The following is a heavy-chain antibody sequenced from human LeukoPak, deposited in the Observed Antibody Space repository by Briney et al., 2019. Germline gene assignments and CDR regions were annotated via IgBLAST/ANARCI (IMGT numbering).Heavy chain of an antibody. V-gene: IGHV1-2*02. CDR2: INPNSGGT. Sequence: ASVKVSCKASGYTFTGYYMHWVRQAPGQGLEWMGWINPNSGGTNYAQKFQGRVTMTRDMSISTAYMELSRLRSDDTAVYYCARAGKYSGSYPFDYWGQGTLVTVSS. CDR1: GYTFTGYY. D-gene: IGHD1-26*01. J-gene: IGHJ4*02. CDR3: ARAGKYSGSYPFDY.